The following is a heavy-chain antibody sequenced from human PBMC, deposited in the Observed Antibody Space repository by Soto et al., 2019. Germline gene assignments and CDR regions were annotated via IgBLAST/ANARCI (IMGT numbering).Heavy chain of an antibody. CDR1: GDSINSGSYY. CDR3: SFYRTSGVNQDLLDV. CDR2: IYYSGRT. Sequence: SETLSLTCTVTGDSINSGSYYWGGIRQPPGKGLEWIGSIYYSGRTYNNPSLRSRVSMSIDTSKDQFPLKLKSVTAADPALYFGSFYRTSGVNQDLLDVCG. V-gene: IGHV4-39*01. J-gene: IGHJ6*02. D-gene: IGHD3-16*02.